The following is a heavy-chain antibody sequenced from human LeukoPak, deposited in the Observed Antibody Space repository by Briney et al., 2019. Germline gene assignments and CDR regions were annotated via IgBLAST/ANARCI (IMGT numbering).Heavy chain of an antibody. CDR2: IYTSGST. CDR1: GGSISSGSYY. V-gene: IGHV4-61*02. J-gene: IGHJ5*02. CDR3: ARSVLRFLEWSEARFDP. Sequence: TLSLTCTVSGGSISSGSYYWSWIRQPAGKGLEWIGRIYTSGSTNYNPPLKSRVTISVDTSKNQFSLKLSSVTAADTAVYYCARSVLRFLEWSEARFDPWGQGTLVTVSS. D-gene: IGHD3-3*01.